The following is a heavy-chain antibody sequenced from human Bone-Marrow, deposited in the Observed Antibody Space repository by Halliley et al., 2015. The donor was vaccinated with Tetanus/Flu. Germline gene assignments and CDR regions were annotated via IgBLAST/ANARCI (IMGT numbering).Heavy chain of an antibody. Sequence: GLKWIGYIHYSGNSKYPPSLKSRVAISMDTSKNQFSLRLTSVTAADTAVYYCARGLTATFVYWGQGTLVTVSS. V-gene: IGHV4-31*02. CDR3: ARGLTATFVY. D-gene: IGHD2-21*02. J-gene: IGHJ4*02. CDR2: IHYSGNS.